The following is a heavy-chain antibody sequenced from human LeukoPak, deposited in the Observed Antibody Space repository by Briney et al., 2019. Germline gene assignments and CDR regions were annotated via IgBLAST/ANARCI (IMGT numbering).Heavy chain of an antibody. CDR1: GGSISSGGYY. Sequence: SETLSLTCTVSGGSISSGGYYWSWIRQHPGKGLEWIGYIYYSGSTYYNPSLKSRVTISVNTSKNQFSLKLSSVTAADTAVYYCARAGKQQLPHYWGQGTLVTVSS. D-gene: IGHD6-13*01. CDR3: ARAGKQQLPHY. V-gene: IGHV4-31*03. J-gene: IGHJ4*02. CDR2: IYYSGST.